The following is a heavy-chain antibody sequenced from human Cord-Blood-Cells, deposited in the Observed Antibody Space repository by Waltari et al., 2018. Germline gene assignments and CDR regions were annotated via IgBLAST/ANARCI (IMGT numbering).Heavy chain of an antibody. J-gene: IGHJ3*02. CDR2: INHNRGGT. Sequence: QVQLVQSGDEVKKPGASVKVSCKASGYTFTGYYMHWVRQAPGQGLEWMGWINHNRGGTNYAQKFQGWVTMTRDTSISTAYMELSRLRSDDTAVYYCARGRYYYDSSGYDAFDIWGQGTIVTVPS. V-gene: IGHV1-2*04. CDR1: GYTFTGYY. D-gene: IGHD3-22*01. CDR3: ARGRYYYDSSGYDAFDI.